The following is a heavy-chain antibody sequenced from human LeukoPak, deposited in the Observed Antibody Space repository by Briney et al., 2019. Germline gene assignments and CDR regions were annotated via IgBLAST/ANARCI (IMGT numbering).Heavy chain of an antibody. D-gene: IGHD3-22*01. CDR2: IYYSGGT. J-gene: IGHJ3*02. CDR1: GGSISSSSYY. Sequence: SETLSLTCTVSGGSISSSSYYWGWIRQPPGKGLEWIGSIYYSGGTYYNPSLKSRVIISVDTSKNQLSLKLNSVTAADTAVYYCARAPRHRYDSSGYYYQYAFDIWGQGTMVTVSS. CDR3: ARAPRHRYDSSGYYYQYAFDI. V-gene: IGHV4-39*01.